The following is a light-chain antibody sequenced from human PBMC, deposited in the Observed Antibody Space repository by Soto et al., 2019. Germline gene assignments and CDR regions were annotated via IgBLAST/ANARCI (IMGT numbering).Light chain of an antibody. CDR1: QSISSY. Sequence: DIQMTQSPSSLSASVGDRVTMSCRAGQSISSYLNWYQQKPGKAPKLLIFAASSLQSGVPSRFSGSRSGPDFTLTISSLQPEDVATYFCQQSYRTPITFGQGTRLEIK. J-gene: IGKJ5*01. CDR3: QQSYRTPIT. V-gene: IGKV1-39*01. CDR2: AAS.